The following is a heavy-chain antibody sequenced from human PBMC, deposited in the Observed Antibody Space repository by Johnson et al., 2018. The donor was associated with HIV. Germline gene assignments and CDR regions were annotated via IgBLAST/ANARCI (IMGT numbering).Heavy chain of an antibody. Sequence: QVQLVEYGGGVVQPGRSLRLSCAVSGFTLSHYGMHWVRQAPGKGLEWVAVISYDGSNKYYVDSVKGRFTISRDNSKNTLYLQMNSLRPEDTPVYYCARDLGEREDEEWATDYYDFSIAYPVPGPRDVVGVFDIWGQGTMVTVSS. V-gene: IGHV3-30*03. CDR2: ISYDGSNK. CDR1: GFTLSHYG. CDR3: ARDLGEREDEEWATDYYDFSIAYPVPGPRDVVGVFDI. J-gene: IGHJ3*02. D-gene: IGHD3-3*01.